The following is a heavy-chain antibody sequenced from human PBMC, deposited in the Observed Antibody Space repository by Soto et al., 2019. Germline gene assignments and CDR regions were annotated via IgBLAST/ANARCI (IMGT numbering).Heavy chain of an antibody. Sequence: QVHQVQSGAEVKKPGSSVKVSCKASGGTFSSYAISWVRQAPGQGLEWMGGFIPIFGTTNYAQKFQGRVTITADESTSTAYMELSSLRSEDTAVYYCTRDRGRRYNDGRGYYYSAYWGQGTLVTVSS. D-gene: IGHD3-22*01. CDR2: FIPIFGTT. V-gene: IGHV1-69*01. CDR1: GGTFSSYA. J-gene: IGHJ4*02. CDR3: TRDRGRRYNDGRGYYYSAY.